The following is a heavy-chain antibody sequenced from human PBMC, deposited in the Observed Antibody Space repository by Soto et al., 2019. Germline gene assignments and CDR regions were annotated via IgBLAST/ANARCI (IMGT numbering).Heavy chain of an antibody. CDR3: VVEFRGQFVPDFDY. CDR1: GFTFSYYA. Sequence: GGSLRLSCSASGFTFSYYAMHWFRQAPGKGLEYVSAISSNGITTYYADSVKGRFTISRDNSKNTLYLQMSSLRAEDTALYYCVVEFRGQFVPDFDYWGQGTLVTVSS. CDR2: ISSNGITT. V-gene: IGHV3-64D*06. D-gene: IGHD6-6*01. J-gene: IGHJ4*02.